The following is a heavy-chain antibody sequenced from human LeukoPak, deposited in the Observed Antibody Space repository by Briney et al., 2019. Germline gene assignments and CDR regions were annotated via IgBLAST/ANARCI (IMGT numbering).Heavy chain of an antibody. V-gene: IGHV3-30*03. D-gene: IGHD2-15*01. CDR2: ISYDGSNK. CDR3: ARVPLGYCSGDSCYDLDY. J-gene: IGHJ4*02. CDR1: GFSFSTYS. Sequence: GGSLRLSCAASGFSFSTYSMNWVRQAPGKGLEWVAVISYDGSNKYYVDSVKGRFTISRDNSKNTLYLQMNSLRAEDTAVYYCARVPLGYCSGDSCYDLDYWGQGTLVTVSS.